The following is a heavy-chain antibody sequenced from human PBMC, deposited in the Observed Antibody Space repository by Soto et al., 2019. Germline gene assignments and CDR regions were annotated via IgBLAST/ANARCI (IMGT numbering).Heavy chain of an antibody. CDR2: LSGSGKMR. CDR1: GFSFRNYA. Sequence: GGSLRLSCAASGFSFRNYAITWVRQAPWKGLEWVSGLSGSGKMRYYADSVRGRFIISRDNAKNTLFLQMDNLRVGDSAVYYCANEAEENETVPIPGENWGHGTAVTVSP. D-gene: IGHD3-10*01. V-gene: IGHV3-23*01. J-gene: IGHJ4*01. CDR3: ANEAEENETVPIPGEN.